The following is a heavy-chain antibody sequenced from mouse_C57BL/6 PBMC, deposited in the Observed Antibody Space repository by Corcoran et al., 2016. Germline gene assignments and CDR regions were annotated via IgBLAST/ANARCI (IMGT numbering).Heavy chain of an antibody. V-gene: IGHV1-26*01. CDR1: GYTFTDYY. Sequence: EVQLQQSGPELVKPGASVKLSCKASGYTFTDYYMNWVKQSHGKSLEWIGDINPNNGGTSYNQKFKGKATLTVDKSSSTAYMELRSLTSEDSAVYYCARWCTTVVADAMDYWGQGTSVTVSS. J-gene: IGHJ4*01. CDR2: INPNNGGT. CDR3: ARWCTTVVADAMDY. D-gene: IGHD1-1*01.